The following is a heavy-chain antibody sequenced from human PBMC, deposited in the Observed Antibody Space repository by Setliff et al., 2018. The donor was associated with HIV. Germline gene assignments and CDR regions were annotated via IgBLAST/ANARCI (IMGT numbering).Heavy chain of an antibody. J-gene: IGHJ6*03. D-gene: IGHD5-12*01. V-gene: IGHV3-30*18. Sequence: GGSLRLSCAASGFTFSNYGMHWVRQAPGKGLEWVAVISYDGSNKYYGDSVKSRFTISRDNSKNTLYLQMKSLRAEDTAVYYCAKEGEWQRSRGYMDVWGKGTTVTRLL. CDR2: ISYDGSNK. CDR3: AKEGEWQRSRGYMDV. CDR1: GFTFSNYG.